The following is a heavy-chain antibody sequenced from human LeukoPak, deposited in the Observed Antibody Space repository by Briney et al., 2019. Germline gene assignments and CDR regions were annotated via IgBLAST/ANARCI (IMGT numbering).Heavy chain of an antibody. D-gene: IGHD2/OR15-2a*01. CDR1: GFTFSSYG. CDR3: ARLRMSQIRAFDI. J-gene: IGHJ3*02. V-gene: IGHV3-7*01. Sequence: GGSLRLSCAASGFTFSSYGMSWVRQAPGKGLEGVANIKQDGSEKYYVDSVKGRFTISRDNAKNPLYLQMNSLRAEDTAVYYCARLRMSQIRAFDIWGQGTMVTVSS. CDR2: IKQDGSEK.